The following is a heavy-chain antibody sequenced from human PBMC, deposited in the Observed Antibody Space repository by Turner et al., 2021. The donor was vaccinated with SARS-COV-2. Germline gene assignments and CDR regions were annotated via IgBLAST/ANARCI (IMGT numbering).Heavy chain of an antibody. D-gene: IGHD1-7*01. CDR1: GFTFSSSW. CDR3: ARMELPFTGFDY. J-gene: IGHJ4*02. Sequence: EVQLVESGGGLVQPGGSLRLSCAASGFTFSSSWMSWVRQAPGKGLEWVANIKQDESEKYYVDSVKGRFTISRDNAKNSMYLQMNSLRAEDTAVYYCARMELPFTGFDYWGQGTLVTVSS. V-gene: IGHV3-7*01. CDR2: IKQDESEK.